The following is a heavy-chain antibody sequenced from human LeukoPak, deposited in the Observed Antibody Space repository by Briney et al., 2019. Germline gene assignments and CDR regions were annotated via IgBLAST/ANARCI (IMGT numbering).Heavy chain of an antibody. D-gene: IGHD3-3*01. CDR1: GGSFSGYY. CDR3: ARGWVDFWSGYSIGRFDY. CDR2: INHSGST. Sequence: PSETLSLTCAVYGGSFSGYYWSWIRQPPGKGLEWIGEINHSGSTNYNPSLKSRVTISVDTSKNQFSLKLSSVTAADTAVYYCARGWVDFWSGYSIGRFDYWGQGTLVTVSS. J-gene: IGHJ4*02. V-gene: IGHV4-34*01.